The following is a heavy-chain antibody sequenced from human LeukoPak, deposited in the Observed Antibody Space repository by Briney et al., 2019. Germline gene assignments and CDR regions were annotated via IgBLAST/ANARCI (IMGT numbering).Heavy chain of an antibody. V-gene: IGHV1-24*01. Sequence: ASVKVSCKVSGYTLTELSMHWVRQAPGKGLEWMGGFDPEDGETIYAQKFQGRVTMTEDTSTDTAYMELSSLRSEDTAVYYCATDRNSWLLPTAEPSPFDIWGQGTMVTVSS. CDR1: GYTLTELS. CDR3: ATDRNSWLLPTAEPSPFDI. CDR2: FDPEDGET. J-gene: IGHJ3*02. D-gene: IGHD3-22*01.